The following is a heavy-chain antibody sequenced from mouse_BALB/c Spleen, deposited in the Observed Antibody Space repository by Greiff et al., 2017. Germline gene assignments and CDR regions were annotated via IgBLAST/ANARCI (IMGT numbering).Heavy chain of an antibody. CDR3: ARQVRY. J-gene: IGHJ2*01. CDR2: ISSGGGST. Sequence: EVKVVESGGGLVKPGGSLKLSCAASGFAFSSYDMSWVRQTPEKRLEWVAYISSGGGSTYYPDTVKGRFTISRDNAKNTLYLQMSSLKSEDTAMYYCARQVRYWGQGTTLTVSS. V-gene: IGHV5-12-1*01. CDR1: GFAFSSYD.